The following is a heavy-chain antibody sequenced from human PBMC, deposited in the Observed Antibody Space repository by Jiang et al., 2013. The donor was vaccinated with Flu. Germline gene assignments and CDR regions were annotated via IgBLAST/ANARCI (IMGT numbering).Heavy chain of an antibody. CDR3: TRVVTVVTGIYWYFDL. D-gene: IGHD4-23*01. Sequence: GLVKPSDTLSLTCAVSGYSISSSHWWGWIRQPPGKGLEWIGYIYYNGNTYYNPSLRSRVTMSVDTSKNQFSLKLNSVTTVDTAVYYCTRVVTVVTGIYWYFDLWGRGALVTVSS. CDR1: GYSISSSHW. V-gene: IGHV4-28*03. CDR2: IYYNGNT. J-gene: IGHJ2*01.